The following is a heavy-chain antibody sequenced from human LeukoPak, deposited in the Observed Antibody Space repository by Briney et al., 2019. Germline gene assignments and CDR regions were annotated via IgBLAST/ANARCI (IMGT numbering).Heavy chain of an antibody. CDR2: INHSGST. D-gene: IGHD1-1*01. J-gene: IGHJ4*02. V-gene: IGHV4-34*01. Sequence: PSETLSLTCAVYGGSFSGYYWSWIRQPPGQGLEWIGEINHSGSTNYNPSLKSRVTISVDTSKNQFSLKLSSVAAADTAVYYCAGGAQPFDNWGQGTLVTVSS. CDR1: GGSFSGYY. CDR3: AGGAQPFDN.